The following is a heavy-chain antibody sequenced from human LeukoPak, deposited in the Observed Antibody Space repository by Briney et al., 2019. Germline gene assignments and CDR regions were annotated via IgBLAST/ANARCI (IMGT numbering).Heavy chain of an antibody. D-gene: IGHD6-13*01. V-gene: IGHV3-23*01. CDR3: AKGGWQQLLDY. Sequence: GGSLRLSCAVSGFTFRSYAMSWVRQAPGKGLEWVSAISGSGGNTYYADSVKGRFTISRDNSKNTLYLQMNSLRAEDTAIYYCAKGGWQQLLDYWDQGTLVTVSS. CDR2: ISGSGGNT. CDR1: GFTFRSYA. J-gene: IGHJ4*02.